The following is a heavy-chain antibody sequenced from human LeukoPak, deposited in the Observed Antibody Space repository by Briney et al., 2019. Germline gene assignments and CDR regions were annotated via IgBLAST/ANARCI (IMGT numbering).Heavy chain of an antibody. CDR2: INGSGGST. Sequence: PGGSLRLSCAASGFTFSSYAMSWVRQAPGKGLEWVSDINGSGGSTYYADSVKGRFTISRDNSKNALYLQINSLRAEDTAVYYCARVGLDRRGYSGYEAFDYWGQGTLVTVSS. CDR3: ARVGLDRRGYSGYEAFDY. V-gene: IGHV3-23*01. J-gene: IGHJ4*02. CDR1: GFTFSSYA. D-gene: IGHD5-12*01.